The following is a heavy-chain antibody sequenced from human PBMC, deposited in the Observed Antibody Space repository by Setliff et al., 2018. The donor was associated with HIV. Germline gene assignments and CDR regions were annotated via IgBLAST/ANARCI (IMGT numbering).Heavy chain of an antibody. V-gene: IGHV4-39*01. D-gene: IGHD3-22*01. CDR1: GGSIDNNKYY. CDR3: ASRIYYYDESRVLREEGFVP. Sequence: SETLSLTCSVSGGSIDNNKYYWTWIRQPPGKGLEWTGSIYHTGRTYYNRSLESRLTISIDTSKNQFSLKLTSVTAADTAMYYCASRIYYYDESRVLREEGFVPWGQGTLVTV. CDR2: IYHTGRT. J-gene: IGHJ5*02.